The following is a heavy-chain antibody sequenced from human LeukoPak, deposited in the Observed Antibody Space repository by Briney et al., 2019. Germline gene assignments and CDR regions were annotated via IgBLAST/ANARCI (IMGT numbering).Heavy chain of an antibody. Sequence: PSETLSLTCTVSGGSVSSRSYYWGWIRQPPGKGLEWIGSIYYSGSTNYNPSLKSRVTISVDTSKNQFSLKLSSVTAADTAVYYCARHRTPRRYCSSTSCYFDYWGQGTLVTVSS. CDR1: GGSVSSRSYY. D-gene: IGHD2-2*01. CDR2: IYYSGST. CDR3: ARHRTPRRYCSSTSCYFDY. V-gene: IGHV4-39*01. J-gene: IGHJ4*02.